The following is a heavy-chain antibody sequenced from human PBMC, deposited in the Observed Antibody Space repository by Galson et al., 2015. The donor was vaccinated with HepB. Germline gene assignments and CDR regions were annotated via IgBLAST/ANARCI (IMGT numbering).Heavy chain of an antibody. CDR1: GYTFTSYA. V-gene: IGHV1-3*01. CDR2: INAGNGNT. J-gene: IGHJ6*02. CDR3: ARPAATGANYYYYGMDV. D-gene: IGHD2-2*01. Sequence: SVKVSCKASGYTFTSYAMHWVRQAPGQRLEWMGWINAGNGNTKYSQKFQGRVTITRDTSASTAYMELSSLRPEDTAVYYCARPAATGANYYYYGMDVWGQGTTVTVSS.